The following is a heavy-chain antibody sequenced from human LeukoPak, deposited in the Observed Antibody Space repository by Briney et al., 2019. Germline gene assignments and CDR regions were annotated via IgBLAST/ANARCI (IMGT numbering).Heavy chain of an antibody. V-gene: IGHV3-49*04. CDR1: GFTFSSYA. J-gene: IGHJ3*02. CDR3: TRARPALRYFDWSLFDI. D-gene: IGHD3-9*01. CDR2: IRSKAYGGTT. Sequence: GGSLRLSCAASGFTFSSYAMTRVRQAPGKGLECVGFIRSKAYGGTTEYAASVKGRFTISRDDSKSIAYLQMNSLKTEDTAVYYCTRARPALRYFDWSLFDIWGQGTMVTVSS.